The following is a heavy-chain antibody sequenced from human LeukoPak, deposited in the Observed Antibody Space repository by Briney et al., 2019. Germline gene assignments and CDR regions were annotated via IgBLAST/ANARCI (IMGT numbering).Heavy chain of an antibody. CDR3: ASTGSSWSGPTPDFDY. J-gene: IGHJ4*02. V-gene: IGHV1-69*01. Sequence: ASVKVSCKASGGTFSSYAISWVRQAPGQGLEWMGGIIPIFGTANHAQKFQGRVTITADESTSTAYMELSSLRSEDTAVYYCASTGSSWSGPTPDFDYWGQGTLVTVSS. D-gene: IGHD6-13*01. CDR2: IIPIFGTA. CDR1: GGTFSSYA.